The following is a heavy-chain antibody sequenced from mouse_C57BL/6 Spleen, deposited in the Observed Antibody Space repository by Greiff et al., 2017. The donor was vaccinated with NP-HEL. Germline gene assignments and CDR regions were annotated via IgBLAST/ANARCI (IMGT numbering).Heavy chain of an antibody. D-gene: IGHD4-1*01. J-gene: IGHJ3*01. CDR1: GYTFTDYY. CDR2: INPNNGGT. Sequence: EVQLQQSGPELVKPGASVKISCKASGYTFTDYYMNWVKQSHGKSLEWIGDINPNNGGTSYNQKFKGKATLTVDKSSSTAYMELRSLTSEDSAVYYCARETGKGAWFAYWGQGTLVTVSA. CDR3: ARETGKGAWFAY. V-gene: IGHV1-26*01.